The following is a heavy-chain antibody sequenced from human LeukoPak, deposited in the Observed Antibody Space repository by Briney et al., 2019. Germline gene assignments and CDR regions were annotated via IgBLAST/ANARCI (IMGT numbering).Heavy chain of an antibody. CDR2: IIPIFGTA. Sequence: GASVKVSCKASGGTFSSYAISWVRQAPGQGLEWMGGIIPIFGTANYAQKFQGRVTITADESTSTAYMELSSLRSEDTAVYYCARDLGSRSGFGELLFWFDPWGQGTLATVSS. CDR1: GGTFSSYA. J-gene: IGHJ5*02. CDR3: ARDLGSRSGFGELLFWFDP. D-gene: IGHD3-10*01. V-gene: IGHV1-69*13.